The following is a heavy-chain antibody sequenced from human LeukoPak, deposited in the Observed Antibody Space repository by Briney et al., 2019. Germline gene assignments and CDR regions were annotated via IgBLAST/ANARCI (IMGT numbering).Heavy chain of an antibody. V-gene: IGHV4-59*01. CDR3: ARGYYDSRTEYYFDY. D-gene: IGHD3-22*01. J-gene: IGHJ4*02. CDR1: GGSISSYY. CDR2: IYYSGST. Sequence: SETLSLTCTVSGGSISSYYWSWIRQPPGKGLEWIGYIYYSGSTNYNPSLKSRVTISVDTSKNQFSLKLSSVTAADTAVYYCARGYYDSRTEYYFDYWGQGTLVTVSS.